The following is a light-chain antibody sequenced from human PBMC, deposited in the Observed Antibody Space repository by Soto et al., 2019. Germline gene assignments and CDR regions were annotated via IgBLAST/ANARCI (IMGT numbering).Light chain of an antibody. J-gene: IGLJ1*01. CDR2: DVT. V-gene: IGLV2-14*03. CDR3: SSYTTSNTRQIV. CDR1: SSDVGGYNY. Sequence: QSALTQPASVSGSPGQSITISCTGTSSDVGGYNYVSWYQHHPCKAPKLIIYDVTNRPSGVSNPFSGSKSGNTASLTISGLQPEDEADYYCSSYTTSNTRQIVFGTGTKLTVL.